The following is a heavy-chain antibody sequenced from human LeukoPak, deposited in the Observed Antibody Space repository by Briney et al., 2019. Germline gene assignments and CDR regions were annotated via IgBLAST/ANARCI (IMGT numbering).Heavy chain of an antibody. Sequence: ASVKVSCKASGYTFTNYQIEWVGQAPGQGLERMGQINHKSGVTKSLQKIQGRGTMTRDTYNRTVYMDLSKLRSDDTAIYYCARGRGDYDKSGYYLWGQGTLVTVSS. CDR3: ARGRGDYDKSGYYL. V-gene: IGHV1-2*06. J-gene: IGHJ5*02. D-gene: IGHD3-22*01. CDR1: GYTFTNYQ. CDR2: INHKSGVT.